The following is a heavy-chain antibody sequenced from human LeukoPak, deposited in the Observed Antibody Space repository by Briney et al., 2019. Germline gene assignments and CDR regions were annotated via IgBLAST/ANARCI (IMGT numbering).Heavy chain of an antibody. Sequence: GASVKVSCKASGYTFTGYYMHWVRQAPGQGLEWMGWINPNSGGTNYAQKFQGRVTMTRDTSISTAYMELSRLRSDDTAVYYCARERDRGYSYGSFDYWGQGTLVTVSS. V-gene: IGHV1-2*02. J-gene: IGHJ4*02. CDR2: INPNSGGT. CDR1: GYTFTGYY. CDR3: ARERDRGYSYGSFDY. D-gene: IGHD5-18*01.